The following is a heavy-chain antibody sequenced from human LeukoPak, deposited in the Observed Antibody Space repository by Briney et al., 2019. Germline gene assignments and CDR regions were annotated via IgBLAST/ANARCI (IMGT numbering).Heavy chain of an antibody. V-gene: IGHV1-2*02. D-gene: IGHD3-16*02. CDR3: ARGEITSGGVIVVFDY. J-gene: IGHJ4*02. CDR2: INPNSGGT. Sequence: ASVKVSCKASGYTFTGYYMHWARQAPGQGLERMGWINPNSGGTNYAQKFHSRVTMTRDTSISTAYMELSRLRSDDTAVYYCARGEITSGGVIVVFDYWGQGTLVTVSS. CDR1: GYTFTGYY.